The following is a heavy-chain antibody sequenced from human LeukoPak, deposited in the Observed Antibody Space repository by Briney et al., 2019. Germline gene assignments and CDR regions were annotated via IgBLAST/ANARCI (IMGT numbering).Heavy chain of an antibody. CDR3: AKSLRIAAARQPNWFDP. D-gene: IGHD6-13*01. J-gene: IGHJ5*02. CDR1: GFTFSSYS. Sequence: PGGSLRLSCAASGFTFSSYSMNWVRQAPGKGLEWVSAISGSGGSTYYADSVKGRFTISRDNSKNTLYLQMNSLRAEDTAVYYCAKSLRIAAARQPNWFDPWGQGTLVTVSS. CDR2: ISGSGGST. V-gene: IGHV3-23*01.